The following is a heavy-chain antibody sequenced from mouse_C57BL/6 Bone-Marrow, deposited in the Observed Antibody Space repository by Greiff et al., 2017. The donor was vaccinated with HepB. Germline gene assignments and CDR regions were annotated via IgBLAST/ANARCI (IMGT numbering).Heavy chain of an antibody. V-gene: IGHV1-18*01. CDR2: INPNNGGT. CDR1: GYTFTDYN. Sequence: VQLKESGPELVKPGASVKIPCKASGYTFTDYNMDWVKQSHGKSLEWIGDINPNNGGTIYNQKFKGKATLTVDKSSSTAYMELRSLTSEDTAVYYCASSGYYGSSYVGWFAYWGQGTLVTVSA. CDR3: ASSGYYGSSYVGWFAY. J-gene: IGHJ3*01. D-gene: IGHD1-1*01.